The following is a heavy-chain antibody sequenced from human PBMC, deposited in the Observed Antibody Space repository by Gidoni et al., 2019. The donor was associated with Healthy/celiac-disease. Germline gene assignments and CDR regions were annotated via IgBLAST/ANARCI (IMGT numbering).Heavy chain of an antibody. V-gene: IGHV5-51*03. D-gene: IGHD2-15*01. CDR3: ARLDCSGGSCYSTYYGMDV. J-gene: IGHJ6*02. CDR2: IYPGDSDT. Sequence: EVQLVQSGAEVKKPGESLKISCKGSGYSFTSYWIGWVGQMPGKGLEWMGIIYPGDSDTRYSPSFQGQVTISADKSISTAYLQWSSLKASDTAMYYCARLDCSGGSCYSTYYGMDVWGQGTTVTVSS. CDR1: GYSFTSYW.